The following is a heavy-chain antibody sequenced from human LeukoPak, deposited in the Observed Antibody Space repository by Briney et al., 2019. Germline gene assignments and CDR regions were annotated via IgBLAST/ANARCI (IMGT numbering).Heavy chain of an antibody. Sequence: SETLSLTCTVSGGSVSSSSYYWGWIRQPPGKGLEWIGYIYYSGSTNYNPSLKRRVTISVDTSNDRFSLKLSSVTAADTAVYYCARGPYLDCWGQGTLVTVSS. CDR2: IYYSGST. CDR1: GGSVSSSSYY. J-gene: IGHJ4*02. V-gene: IGHV4-61*01. CDR3: ARGPYLDC.